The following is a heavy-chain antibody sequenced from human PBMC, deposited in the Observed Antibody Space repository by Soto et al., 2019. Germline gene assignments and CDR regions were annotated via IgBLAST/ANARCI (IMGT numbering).Heavy chain of an antibody. J-gene: IGHJ4*02. Sequence: VQLVQSGAQVKKPGDSLMISCEISGYTFTDYWIAWVRQMPGKGLEWMGIIYPGDSYTTYSPSFKGRVTISADNSITTAYLLWSSLKASDNAMYYCARLDWQQLHFAYWGQGTLVTVSS. D-gene: IGHD3-3*01. CDR2: IYPGDSYT. CDR1: GYTFTDYW. V-gene: IGHV5-51*01. CDR3: ARLDWQQLHFAY.